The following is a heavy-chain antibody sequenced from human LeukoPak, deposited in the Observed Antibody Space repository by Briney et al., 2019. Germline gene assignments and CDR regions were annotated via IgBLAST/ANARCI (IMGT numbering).Heavy chain of an antibody. J-gene: IGHJ4*02. Sequence: PGGSLRLSCAASGFTFSSYAMSWIRQPPGKGLEWIGEINHSGSTNYNPSLKSRVTISVDTSKNQFSLKLSSVTAADTAVYYCARGSRAYYDYVWGSYRFDYWGQGTLVTVSS. V-gene: IGHV4-34*01. CDR3: ARGSRAYYDYVWGSYRFDY. CDR1: GFTFSSYA. CDR2: INHSGST. D-gene: IGHD3-16*02.